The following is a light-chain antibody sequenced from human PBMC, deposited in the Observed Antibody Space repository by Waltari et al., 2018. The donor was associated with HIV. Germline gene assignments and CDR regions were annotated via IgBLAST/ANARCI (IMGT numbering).Light chain of an antibody. J-gene: IGLJ1*01. Sequence: QSALPQPASVSGSPGQSITISCTGTSGDVGRYSLVAWHHQQPGKVPKLIIYDVTKRLSGVSSRFSGSKSDDNTASLTISGLQAEDEADYYCCAFAYGGTFRSVVGTGTKVTVL. CDR3: CAFAYGGTFRSV. V-gene: IGLV2-23*02. CDR2: DVT. CDR1: SGDVGRYSL.